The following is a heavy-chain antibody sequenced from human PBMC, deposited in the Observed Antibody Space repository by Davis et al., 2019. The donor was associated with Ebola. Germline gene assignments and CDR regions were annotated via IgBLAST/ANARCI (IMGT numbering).Heavy chain of an antibody. CDR2: IWYDGSNK. CDR3: ARDHAYYDSSGPYYYYYYGMDV. V-gene: IGHV3-33*01. Sequence: GESLKISCAASGFTFSSYGMHWVRQAPGKGLEWVAVIWYDGSNKYYADSVKGRFTISRDNSKNTLYLQMNSLRAEDTAVYYCARDHAYYDSSGPYYYYYYGMDVWGQGTTVTVSS. D-gene: IGHD3-22*01. CDR1: GFTFSSYG. J-gene: IGHJ6*02.